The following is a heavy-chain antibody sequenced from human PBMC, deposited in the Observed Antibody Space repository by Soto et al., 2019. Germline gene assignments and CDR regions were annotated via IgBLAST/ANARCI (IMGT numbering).Heavy chain of an antibody. J-gene: IGHJ4*02. CDR2: IHYSGTT. CDR1: GGSMRNYF. CDR3: AAGEASSRNLAPYYLDF. Sequence: SETLSLTCTVSGGSMRNYFWTWIRQPPGKGLEWIGYIHYSGTTSFFPSYNPSLRSRVTISEDTSKNQFSLKLLSVTTADAAVYFCAAGEASSRNLAPYYLDFWGQGTLVTVSS. D-gene: IGHD6-13*01. V-gene: IGHV4-59*01.